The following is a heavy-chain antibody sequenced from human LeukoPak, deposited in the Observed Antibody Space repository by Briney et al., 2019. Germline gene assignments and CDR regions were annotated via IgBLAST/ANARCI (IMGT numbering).Heavy chain of an antibody. CDR2: IYTSGST. V-gene: IGHV4-61*02. CDR1: GGSISSGSYY. Sequence: SQTLSLTCTVSGGSISSGSYYWSWIRQPAGKGLEWIGRIYTSGSTNYNPSLKSRVTISVDTSKNQFSLKPSAVTAADTAVYYCARGGYDFWSGYYEKAFDIWGQGTMVTVSS. J-gene: IGHJ3*02. D-gene: IGHD3-3*01. CDR3: ARGGYDFWSGYYEKAFDI.